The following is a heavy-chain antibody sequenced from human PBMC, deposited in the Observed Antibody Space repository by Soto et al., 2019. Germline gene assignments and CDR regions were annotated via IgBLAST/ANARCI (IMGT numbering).Heavy chain of an antibody. V-gene: IGHV1-69*01. CDR3: ARGGRGYSSAPRYYFDC. D-gene: IGHD5-18*01. CDR2: IIPIFATV. CDR1: GGSFSSNP. J-gene: IGHJ4*02. Sequence: QVQLVQSGSEVKKPGSSVKVSCKASGGSFSSNPISWVRQAPGQGLEWMAGIIPIFATVHYAQKFRGRVTITADESTSTAYMELSSLRSEDTAVYFCARGGRGYSSAPRYYFDCWGQGTLVPVSS.